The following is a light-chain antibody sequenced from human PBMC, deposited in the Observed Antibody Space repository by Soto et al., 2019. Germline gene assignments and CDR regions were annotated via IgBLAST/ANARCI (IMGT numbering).Light chain of an antibody. CDR2: WAS. CDR1: QSVLYSSNNKNY. V-gene: IGKV4-1*01. CDR3: QQDNSTPLT. J-gene: IGKJ4*02. Sequence: DIVMTQSPDSLAVSLGERATINCKSSQSVLYSSNNKNYLAWYQQKPGQPTKLHLYWASTRESGVPDRFSGSGSGTDVTLTISGLQAEDLAVHYCQQDNSTPLTFGGGTNVEIK.